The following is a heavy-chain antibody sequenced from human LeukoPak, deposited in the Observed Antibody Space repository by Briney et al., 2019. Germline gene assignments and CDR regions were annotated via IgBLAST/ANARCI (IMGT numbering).Heavy chain of an antibody. CDR2: IKQDGSEK. Sequence: GGSLRLSCAASGFTFSNYAMSWVRQAPGKGLEWVANIKQDGSEKYYVDSVKGRFTISRDNAKNSLCLQMNSLRAEDTAVYYCARGGYWGQGTLVTVSS. J-gene: IGHJ4*02. V-gene: IGHV3-7*01. CDR1: GFTFSNYA. CDR3: ARGGY.